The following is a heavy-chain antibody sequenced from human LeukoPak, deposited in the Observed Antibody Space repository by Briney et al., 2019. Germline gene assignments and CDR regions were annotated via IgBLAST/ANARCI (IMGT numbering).Heavy chain of an antibody. Sequence: PSETLSLTCTVSGGAISSGGYSWSWIRQHPEKSPEWIGHMFYSGGTYYNPSLKSRVSMSVDTSQNHFSLKLTSVTAADTAVYYCARGDPLRYWGQGIRVTVSS. CDR1: GGAISSGGYS. CDR2: MFYSGGT. J-gene: IGHJ4*02. V-gene: IGHV4-31*03. D-gene: IGHD3-16*02. CDR3: ARGDPLRY.